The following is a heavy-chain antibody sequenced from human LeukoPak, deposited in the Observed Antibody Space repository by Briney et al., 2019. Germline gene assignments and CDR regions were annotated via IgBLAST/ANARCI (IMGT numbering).Heavy chain of an antibody. D-gene: IGHD3-10*01. CDR1: GFTLSAYS. V-gene: IGHV3-30*04. J-gene: IGHJ2*01. CDR2: VSSIGRQE. CDR3: ARAFAGAPFDL. Sequence: GGSLRLSCAASGFTLSAYSMHWVRQAPGKGLEWAAVVSSIGRQEYYADSVKGRFTISGDDSKNTLHLQMTSLTVEDTGLYYCARAFAGAPFDLWGRGTLVTVSS.